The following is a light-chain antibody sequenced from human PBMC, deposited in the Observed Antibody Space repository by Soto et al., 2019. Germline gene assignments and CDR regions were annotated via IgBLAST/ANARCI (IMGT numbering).Light chain of an antibody. CDR2: AAS. CDR3: QQYNSYPT. V-gene: IGKV1-5*01. Sequence: DIQMTQSPSSLSASVGDRVTITCRASQSISSYLNWYQQKPGKAPKLLIYAASSLESGVPSRSSGSGSGTEFTLTISSLQPDDFATYYCQQYNSYPTFGQGTKVDIK. J-gene: IGKJ1*01. CDR1: QSISSY.